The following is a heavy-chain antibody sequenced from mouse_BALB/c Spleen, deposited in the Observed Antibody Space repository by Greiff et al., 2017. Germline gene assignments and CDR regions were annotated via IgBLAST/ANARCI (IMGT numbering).Heavy chain of an antibody. Sequence: EVKLVESGGGLVKPGGSLKLSCAASGFTFSSYAMSWVRQTPEKRLEWVASISSGGSTYYPDSVKGRFTISRDNARSILYLQMSSLRSEDTAMYYCARGLYGNFLFAYWGQGTLVTVSA. CDR1: GFTFSSYA. CDR3: ARGLYGNFLFAY. V-gene: IGHV5-6-5*01. CDR2: ISSGGST. D-gene: IGHD2-1*01. J-gene: IGHJ3*01.